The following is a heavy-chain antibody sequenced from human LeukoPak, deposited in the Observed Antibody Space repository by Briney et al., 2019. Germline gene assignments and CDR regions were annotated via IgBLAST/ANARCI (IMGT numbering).Heavy chain of an antibody. CDR1: GFTFSSYW. CDR2: IKQDGSEK. V-gene: IGHV3-7*01. D-gene: IGHD3-3*01. CDR3: ARTATYYDFWSGYYTGAGYYFDC. J-gene: IGHJ4*02. Sequence: PGGSLRLSCAASGFTFSSYWMSWVRQAPGKGLEWVANIKQDGSEKYYVDSVKGRFTISRDNAKNSLYLQMNSLRAEDTAVYYCARTATYYDFWSGYYTGAGYYFDCWGQGTLVTVSS.